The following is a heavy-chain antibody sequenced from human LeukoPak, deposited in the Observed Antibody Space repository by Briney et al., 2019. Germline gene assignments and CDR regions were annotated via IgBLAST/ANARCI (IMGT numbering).Heavy chain of an antibody. Sequence: SETLSLICTVSGGSVSSGSYYWSWIRQPPGKGLEWIGEINHSGSTNYNPSLKSRVTISVDTSKNQFSLKLSSVTAADTAVYYCARGSGSYSYWGQGTLVTVSS. CDR3: ARGSGSYSY. D-gene: IGHD1-26*01. CDR1: GGSVSSGSYY. CDR2: INHSGST. V-gene: IGHV4-39*07. J-gene: IGHJ4*02.